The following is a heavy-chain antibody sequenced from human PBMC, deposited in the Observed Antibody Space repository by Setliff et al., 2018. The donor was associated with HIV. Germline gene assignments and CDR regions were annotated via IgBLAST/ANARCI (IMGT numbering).Heavy chain of an antibody. V-gene: IGHV1-2*04. CDR2: ISPNSGGT. CDR3: ARGPDGDYQYFQH. CDR1: GFTFTTYA. D-gene: IGHD4-17*01. Sequence: ASVKVSCKASGFTFTTYAVHWVRQAPGQRPEWMGRISPNSGGTVYAQKFQGWVTMTRDTSINTVYMGLSRLRSGDTALYYCARGPDGDYQYFQHWGQGALVTVSS. J-gene: IGHJ1*01.